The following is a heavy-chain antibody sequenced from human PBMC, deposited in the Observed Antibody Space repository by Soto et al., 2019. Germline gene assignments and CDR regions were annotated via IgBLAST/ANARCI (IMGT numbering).Heavy chain of an antibody. J-gene: IGHJ5*02. CDR2: ISAYNGNT. CDR1: GYTFTSYG. CDR3: ARVSNSDFWSGYYDQEFGGWFDP. V-gene: IGHV1-18*01. Sequence: QVQLVQSGAEVKKPGASVKVSCKASGYTFTSYGISWVRQAPGQGLEWMGWISAYNGNTNYAQKLQGRVTMTTDTSPSKAYMELRRLRSDDTAVYYCARVSNSDFWSGYYDQEFGGWFDPWGKGTLVTVSS. D-gene: IGHD3-3*01.